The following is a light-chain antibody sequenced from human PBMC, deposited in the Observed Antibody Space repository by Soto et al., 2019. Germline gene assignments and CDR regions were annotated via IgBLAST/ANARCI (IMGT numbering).Light chain of an antibody. CDR2: AAS. CDR3: QKYNNAPLT. J-gene: IGKJ5*01. CDR1: QGIGNY. V-gene: IGKV1-27*01. Sequence: DIQMTHSPSSLSASVGDRVTITCRASQGIGNYLAWYQQKPGKVPKVLIYAASTLQSGVPSRFSGSGSGTDFTLTISSLQPEDVATYYCQKYNNAPLTFGQGTRLEIK.